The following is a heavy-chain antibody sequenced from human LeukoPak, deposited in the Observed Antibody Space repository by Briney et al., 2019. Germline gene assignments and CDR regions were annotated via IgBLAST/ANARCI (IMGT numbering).Heavy chain of an antibody. Sequence: GGSLRLSCEASGFTFSDYGIHWVRQAPGKGLEWVAIISYDGRNKYYADSVKGRFTISRDNSKNTVDLQMKGLGAGDAAVYYCVKGTGYSSGWHGRMFDHWGQGALVSVST. J-gene: IGHJ4*02. CDR1: GFTFSDYG. CDR3: VKGTGYSSGWHGRMFDH. V-gene: IGHV3-30*05. CDR2: ISYDGRNK. D-gene: IGHD6-19*01.